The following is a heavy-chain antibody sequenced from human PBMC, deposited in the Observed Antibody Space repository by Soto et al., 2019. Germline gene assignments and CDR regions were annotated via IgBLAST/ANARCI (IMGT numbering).Heavy chain of an antibody. V-gene: IGHV1-58*01. CDR2: IVVGSGNT. CDR1: GFTFTSSA. D-gene: IGHD3-16*02. J-gene: IGHJ3*02. CDR3: AAADDYVWGSYRYTLGAFDI. Sequence: ASVKVSCKASGFTFTSSAVQWVRQARGQRLEWIGWIVVGSGNTNYAQKFQERVTITSDMSTSTAYMELSSLRSEDTAVYYCAAADDYVWGSYRYTLGAFDIWGQGTMVTVSS.